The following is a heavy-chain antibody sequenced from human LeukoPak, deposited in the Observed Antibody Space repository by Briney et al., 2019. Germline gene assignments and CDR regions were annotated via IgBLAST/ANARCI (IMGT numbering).Heavy chain of an antibody. V-gene: IGHV3-48*04. CDR1: GFTFSSSS. Sequence: GGSLRLSCAASGFTFSSSSMNWVRQAPGKGLEWVSYISSSSSTIYYADSVKGRFTISRDNAKNSLYLQMNSLRAEDTAVYYCARDTYGDHRAFDIWGQGTMVTVSS. CDR2: ISSSSSTI. D-gene: IGHD4-17*01. CDR3: ARDTYGDHRAFDI. J-gene: IGHJ3*02.